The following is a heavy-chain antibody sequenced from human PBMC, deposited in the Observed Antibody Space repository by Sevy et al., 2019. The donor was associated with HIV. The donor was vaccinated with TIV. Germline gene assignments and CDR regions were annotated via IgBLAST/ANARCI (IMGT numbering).Heavy chain of an antibody. CDR1: GGSISSGGYS. CDR2: IYHSGST. CDR3: ARGKGILTGYYLDY. D-gene: IGHD3-9*01. V-gene: IGHV4-30-2*01. J-gene: IGHJ4*02. Sequence: SETLSLTCAVSGGSISSGGYSWSWIRQPPGKGLEWIGYIYHSGSTYYNPSLKSRVTISVDRSKNQFSLKLSSVTAADTAVYYCARGKGILTGYYLDYWGQGTLVTVSS.